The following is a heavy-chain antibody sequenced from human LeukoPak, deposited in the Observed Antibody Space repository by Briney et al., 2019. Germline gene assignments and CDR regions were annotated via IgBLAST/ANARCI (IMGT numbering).Heavy chain of an antibody. D-gene: IGHD5-12*01. CDR2: ISYDGRNK. Sequence: GRSLELSCAASGLTFSSYAMHWVRQAPGKGLGGGGVISYDGRNKYYADSVKGRFTISRDNSKNTLYLQMNSLRAEDTAVYYCASAVSGYNTHFDYWGQGTLVTVSS. CDR3: ASAVSGYNTHFDY. V-gene: IGHV3-30*04. CDR1: GLTFSSYA. J-gene: IGHJ4*02.